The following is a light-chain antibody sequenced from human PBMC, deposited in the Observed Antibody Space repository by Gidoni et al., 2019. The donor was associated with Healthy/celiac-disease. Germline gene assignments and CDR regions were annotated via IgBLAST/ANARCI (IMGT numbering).Light chain of an antibody. CDR2: LGS. V-gene: IGKV2-28*01. CDR3: MQAVKTPGT. Sequence: DIVMPQSPFSLPVTPGEPASISCGSRQSLLHRNGYNYMDWYLQKPGRSPQLLIYLGSNGASGVPDRFRGSVAVTDFTLKINRVGAEDIGVYSCMQAVKTPGTLGGXPRWRSN. J-gene: IGKJ4*01. CDR1: QSLLHRNGYNY.